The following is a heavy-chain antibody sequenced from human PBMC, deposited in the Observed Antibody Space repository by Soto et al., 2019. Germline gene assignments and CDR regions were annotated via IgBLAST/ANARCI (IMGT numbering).Heavy chain of an antibody. CDR3: AKDFFAPAAAPGDY. V-gene: IGHV3-23*01. D-gene: IGHD6-13*01. Sequence: GGSLRLSCVASGFTFSSYAMSWVRQAPGKGLEWVSAISGSGGSTYYADSVKGRFTISRDNSKNTLYLQMNSLRAEDTAVYYCAKDFFAPAAAPGDYWGQGTLVTVSS. J-gene: IGHJ4*02. CDR2: ISGSGGST. CDR1: GFTFSSYA.